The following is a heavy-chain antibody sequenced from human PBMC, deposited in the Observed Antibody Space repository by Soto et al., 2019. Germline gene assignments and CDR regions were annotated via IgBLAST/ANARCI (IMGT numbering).Heavy chain of an antibody. D-gene: IGHD5-12*01. CDR1: GGSISSYY. CDR3: AGNSGYVYYYYGMDV. V-gene: IGHV4-59*01. Sequence: SETLSLTCTVSGGSISSYYWSWIRQPPGKGLEWIGYIYYSGSTNYNPSLKSRVTISVDTSKNQFSLKLSSVTAADTAVYYCAGNSGYVYYYYGMDVWGQGPTVTVAS. J-gene: IGHJ6*02. CDR2: IYYSGST.